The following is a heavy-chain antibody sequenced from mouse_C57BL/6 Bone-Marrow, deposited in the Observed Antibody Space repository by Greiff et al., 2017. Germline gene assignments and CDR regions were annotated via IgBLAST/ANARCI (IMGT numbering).Heavy chain of an antibody. Sequence: QVQLQQSGPELVKPGASVKLSCKASGYTFTSYDINWVKQRPGQGLEWIGWIYPRDGSTKYNEKFQGKATLTVDTSSSTSYMELHSLTSEDSAVYFCARGIITTVVAYYFDYWGQGTTLTVSS. CDR3: ARGIITTVVAYYFDY. J-gene: IGHJ2*01. CDR1: GYTFTSYD. D-gene: IGHD1-1*01. V-gene: IGHV1-85*01. CDR2: IYPRDGST.